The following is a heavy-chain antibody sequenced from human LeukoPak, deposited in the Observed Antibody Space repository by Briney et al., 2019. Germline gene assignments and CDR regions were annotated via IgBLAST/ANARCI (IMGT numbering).Heavy chain of an antibody. V-gene: IGHV4-59*01. CDR1: GDSISTYY. CDR2: IYYRVTS. D-gene: IGHD2-15*01. CDR3: ARLGVVAASYYFDY. Sequence: SETLSLTCTVSGDSISTYYWSWIRQPPGKGLEWIGYIYYRVTSDYNPSLKSRVTMSVDMSTRQISLKLSSVTAADTAVYYCARLGVVAASYYFDYWGQGTLVTVSS. J-gene: IGHJ4*02.